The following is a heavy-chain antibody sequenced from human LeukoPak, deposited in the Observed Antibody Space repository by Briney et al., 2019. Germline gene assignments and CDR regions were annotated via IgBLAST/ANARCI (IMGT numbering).Heavy chain of an antibody. D-gene: IGHD3-22*01. J-gene: IGHJ4*02. CDR1: GFSFDNYS. CDR2: ISWNSGSI. CDR3: AKGANYYDSSGYPYFDY. Sequence: GRSLRLSCAASGFSFDNYSMHWVRQAPGKGLEWVSGISWNSGSIGYASSVKGRFTISRDNAKNSLYLQMNSLRAEDMALYYCAKGANYYDSSGYPYFDYWGQGTLVTVSS. V-gene: IGHV3-9*03.